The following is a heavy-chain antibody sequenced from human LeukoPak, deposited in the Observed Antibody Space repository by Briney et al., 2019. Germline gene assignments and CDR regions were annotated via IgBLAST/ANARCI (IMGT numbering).Heavy chain of an antibody. Sequence: PSETLSLTCTVSGGSISSYYWSWIRQHPGKGLEWIGYIYYSGSTYYNPSLKSRVTISVDTSKNQFSLKLSSVTAADTAVYYCARETSGSYFGWFDPWGQGTLVTVSS. D-gene: IGHD1-26*01. CDR1: GGSISSYY. CDR2: IYYSGST. V-gene: IGHV4-59*06. CDR3: ARETSGSYFGWFDP. J-gene: IGHJ5*02.